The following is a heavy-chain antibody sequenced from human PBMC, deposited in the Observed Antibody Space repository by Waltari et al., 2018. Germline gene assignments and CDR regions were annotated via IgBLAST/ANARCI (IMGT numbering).Heavy chain of an antibody. D-gene: IGHD1-20*01. Sequence: EVQLLESGGGLVQPGGSLRLSCQASGFTSVTHAINWVRQAPGKGLEWVPSMSCSDATYYADSVKGRFTISRDYSDNTVYLQMDSLRADDTAVYFCAKPFYNWDDPLHSWGQGTPVTVSS. CDR1: GFTSVTHA. J-gene: IGHJ1*01. CDR3: AKPFYNWDDPLHS. V-gene: IGHV3-23*01. CDR2: MSCSDAT.